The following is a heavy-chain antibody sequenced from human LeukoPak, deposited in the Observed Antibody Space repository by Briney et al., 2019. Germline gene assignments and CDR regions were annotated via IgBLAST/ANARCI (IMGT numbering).Heavy chain of an antibody. J-gene: IGHJ4*02. D-gene: IGHD6-13*01. Sequence: VGSLRLSCAASGFTLTSYAMGWVRQAPGKGLGWDSAIHGSGGSTYYTDYVKRRFHISRHNSKNTLYLQINSLRAQDTALYYCAKPSARWYLLDFWGQGTRVTVSS. CDR1: GFTLTSYA. CDR3: AKPSARWYLLDF. CDR2: IHGSGGST. V-gene: IGHV3-23*01.